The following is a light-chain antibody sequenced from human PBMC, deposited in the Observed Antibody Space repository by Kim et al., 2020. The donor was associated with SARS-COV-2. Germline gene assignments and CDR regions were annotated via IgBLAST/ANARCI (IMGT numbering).Light chain of an antibody. J-gene: IGKJ5*01. V-gene: IGKV3-11*01. CDR1: QSVISD. CDR3: QQRHAWPVT. Sequence: LSLGERATPSCRASQSVISDLAWYQQKSGQAPRLLIYDASNRATGVPARFSGSGSGTDFSLTISSLEPEDFAVYYCQQRHAWPVTFGQGTRLEIK. CDR2: DAS.